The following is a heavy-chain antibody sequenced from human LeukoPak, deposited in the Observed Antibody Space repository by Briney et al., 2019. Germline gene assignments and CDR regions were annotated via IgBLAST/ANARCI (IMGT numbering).Heavy chain of an antibody. D-gene: IGHD1-26*01. CDR1: GFTFSNYW. J-gene: IGHJ6*02. CDR2: IKQDGSEK. V-gene: IGHV3-7*03. CDR3: ARYSGSYEVNYYYYYGMDV. Sequence: GGSLRLSCAASGFTFSNYWMSWVRQAPGKGLEWVANIKQDGSEKYYMDSVKGRFTISRDNAKNSLYLQMNSLRAEDTAVYYCARYSGSYEVNYYYYYGMDVWGQGTTVTVSS.